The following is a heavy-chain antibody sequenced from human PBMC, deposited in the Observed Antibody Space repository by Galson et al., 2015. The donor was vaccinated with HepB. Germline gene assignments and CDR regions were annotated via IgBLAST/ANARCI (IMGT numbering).Heavy chain of an antibody. V-gene: IGHV2-70*11. Sequence: PALVKPTQTLTLTCTFSGFSLRTGGMCVSWIRQPPGKALEWLARIDWDDDKYYSTSLKTRLTISKDTSKNQVVLTMTNMDPVDTATYYCARIRRSSSWYYFDYWGQGTLVTVSS. CDR2: IDWDDDK. CDR1: GFSLRTGGMC. CDR3: ARIRRSSSWYYFDY. J-gene: IGHJ4*02. D-gene: IGHD6-13*01.